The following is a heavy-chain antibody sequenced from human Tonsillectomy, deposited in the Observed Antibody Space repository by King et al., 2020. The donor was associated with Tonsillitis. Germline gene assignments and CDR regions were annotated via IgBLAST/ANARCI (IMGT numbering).Heavy chain of an antibody. Sequence: VQLVESGGGLVKPGGSLRLSCAASGFTFSNAWMSWVRQAPGKGLEWVGRIKSKTDGGTTDYAAPVKGRFTISRDDSKNTLYLQMNSLKTEDTAVYYCTTAPFGGSYYCYGSGSYFDYWGQGTLVTVSS. CDR1: GFTFSNAW. CDR2: IKSKTDGGTT. D-gene: IGHD3-10*01. J-gene: IGHJ4*02. V-gene: IGHV3-15*01. CDR3: TTAPFGGSYYCYGSGSYFDY.